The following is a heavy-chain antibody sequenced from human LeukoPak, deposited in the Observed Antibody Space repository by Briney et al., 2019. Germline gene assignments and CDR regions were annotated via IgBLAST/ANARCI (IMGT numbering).Heavy chain of an antibody. Sequence: PGRSLRLSCAASGFTFSSYGMHWVRQAPGKGLEWVAVISYDGSNKYYADSVKGRFTISRDNSKNTLYLQMNSLRAEDTAVYYCAKGRATRKVTMVRGVILGDAFDIWGQGTMVTVSS. V-gene: IGHV3-30*18. CDR1: GFTFSSYG. CDR2: ISYDGSNK. J-gene: IGHJ3*02. D-gene: IGHD3-10*01. CDR3: AKGRATRKVTMVRGVILGDAFDI.